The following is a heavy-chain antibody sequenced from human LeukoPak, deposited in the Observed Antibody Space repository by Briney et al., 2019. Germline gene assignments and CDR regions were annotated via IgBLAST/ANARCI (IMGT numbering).Heavy chain of an antibody. V-gene: IGHV4-34*01. CDR2: INHSGST. CDR3: SRKLVLRYSRGYFDY. J-gene: IGHJ4*02. D-gene: IGHD3-9*01. Sequence: SETLSLTCAVYGGSFSGYYWSWIRQPPGKGLEWIGEINHSGSTNYNPSLKSRVTISVDTSKNQFSLKLSSVTAADTAVYYCSRKLVLRYSRGYFDYWGQGTLVTVSS. CDR1: GGSFSGYY.